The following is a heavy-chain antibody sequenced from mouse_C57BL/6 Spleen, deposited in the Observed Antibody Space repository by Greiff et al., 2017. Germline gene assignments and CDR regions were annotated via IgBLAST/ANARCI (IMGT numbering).Heavy chain of an antibody. CDR3: ARGEGTGTWYFEV. V-gene: IGHV1-50*01. D-gene: IGHD4-1*01. CDR2: IDPSDSYT. J-gene: IGHJ1*03. Sequence: QVQLKQPGAELVKPGASVKLSCKASGYTFTSYWMQWVKQRPGQGLEWIGEIDPSDSYTNSNQKFKGKATLTVDTSSSTAYMQLSSLTSEDSAVYYGARGEGTGTWYFEVWGTGTTVTVSS. CDR1: GYTFTSYW.